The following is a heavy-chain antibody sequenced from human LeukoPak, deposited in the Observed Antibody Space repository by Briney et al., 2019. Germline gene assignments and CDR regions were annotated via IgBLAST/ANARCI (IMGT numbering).Heavy chain of an antibody. D-gene: IGHD3-3*01. V-gene: IGHV4-59*08. CDR3: ARHGFWEDAFDI. CDR2: IYYSGST. CDR1: GGSISSYY. Sequence: SETLSLTCTVSGGSISSYYWSWIRQPPGKGLEWIGYIYYSGSTNYNPSLKSRVTISVDTSKNQFSLKLSSVTAADTAMYYCARHGFWEDAFDIWGQGTMVTVSS. J-gene: IGHJ3*02.